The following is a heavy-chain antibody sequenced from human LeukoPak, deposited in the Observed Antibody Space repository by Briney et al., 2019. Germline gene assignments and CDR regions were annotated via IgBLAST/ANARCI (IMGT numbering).Heavy chain of an antibody. D-gene: IGHD4/OR15-4a*01. CDR3: ARRAGAYSHPYDY. CDR2: IYSDNA. J-gene: IGHJ4*02. CDR1: GFTFSSNS. V-gene: IGHV3-53*01. Sequence: GGSLRLSCTVSGFTFSSNSMSWVRQAPGKGLEWVSFIYSDNAHYSYSVKGRFTISRDNSKNTLYLQMNSLRAEDTAVYYCARRAGAYSHPYDYWGQGTLVTVSS.